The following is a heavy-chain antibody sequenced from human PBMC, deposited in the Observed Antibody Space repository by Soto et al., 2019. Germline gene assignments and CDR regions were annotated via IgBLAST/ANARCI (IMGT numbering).Heavy chain of an antibody. D-gene: IGHD3-16*01. CDR3: ARWGTTGGLDV. CDR2: TSYDGTNK. CDR1: GFTFRSYV. Sequence: QVQLVESGGGVVQPGTSLRLSCVGSGFTFRSYVTHWVRQAPGKGLEWVALTSYDGTNKFYDDSVKGRFTISRDNSRNTVDLQMDSLRLEDTALYYCARWGTTGGLDVWGQGTLVSVSS. V-gene: IGHV3-30*19. J-gene: IGHJ4*02.